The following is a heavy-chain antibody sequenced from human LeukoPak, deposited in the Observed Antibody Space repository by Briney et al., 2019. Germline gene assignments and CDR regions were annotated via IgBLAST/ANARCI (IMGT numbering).Heavy chain of an antibody. CDR3: ARVVHSGGDY. Sequence: ASVKVSCKASGYTFTGYDMHWVRQAPGQGLEWMGWINPNSGGTNYAQKFQGRVTMTRDTSISTAYMELSSLRSDDTAVYYCARVVHSGGDYWGQGTLVTVSS. D-gene: IGHD3-10*01. J-gene: IGHJ4*02. CDR1: GYTFTGYD. V-gene: IGHV1-2*02. CDR2: INPNSGGT.